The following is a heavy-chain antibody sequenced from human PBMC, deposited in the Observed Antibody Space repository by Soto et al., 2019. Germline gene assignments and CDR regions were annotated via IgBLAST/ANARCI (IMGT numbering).Heavy chain of an antibody. Sequence: ASVKVSCKASGYTFTGYAMNWVRQAPRQRLEWMGWINAGNGNTKYSQKFQGRVTITRDTSASTAYMELSSLRSEDTAVYYCARDPGYSYGYTYWGQGTLVTVSS. CDR2: INAGNGNT. J-gene: IGHJ4*02. D-gene: IGHD5-18*01. V-gene: IGHV1-3*01. CDR1: GYTFTGYA. CDR3: ARDPGYSYGYTY.